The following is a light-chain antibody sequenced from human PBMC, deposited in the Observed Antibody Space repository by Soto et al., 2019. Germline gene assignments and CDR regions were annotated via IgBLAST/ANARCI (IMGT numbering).Light chain of an antibody. CDR1: QSISSW. V-gene: IGKV1-5*01. Sequence: DIQMTQSPSTLSASVGDRVTITCRASQSISSWLAWYQQKPGKAPKLLIYDASSLESGVPSRFRGSGSGTEFTLTITRLQPDDFATYYCQQYNSYPWTFGQGTKVDIK. CDR2: DAS. CDR3: QQYNSYPWT. J-gene: IGKJ1*01.